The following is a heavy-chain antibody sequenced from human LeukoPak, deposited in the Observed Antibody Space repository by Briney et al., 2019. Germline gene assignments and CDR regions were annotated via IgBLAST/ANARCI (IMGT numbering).Heavy chain of an antibody. CDR1: GYTFTGYY. CDR3: ARGTTHLWFGEGGNALDI. J-gene: IGHJ3*02. CDR2: LNPNSGDT. Sequence: ASVKVSCKASGYTFTGYYMHWVRQAPGQRLEWMGWLNPNSGDTKDALKFQGRVTMTRDTSTNTAYMELSRLTSDDTAVYYCARGTTHLWFGEGGNALDIWGQGTMVTVSS. D-gene: IGHD3-10*01. V-gene: IGHV1-2*02.